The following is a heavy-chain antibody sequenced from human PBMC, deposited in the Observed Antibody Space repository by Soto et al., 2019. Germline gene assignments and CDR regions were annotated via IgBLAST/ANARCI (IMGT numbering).Heavy chain of an antibody. CDR2: INHSGST. J-gene: IGHJ6*04. Sequence: QVQLQQWGAGLLKPSETLSLTCAVYGGSFSGYYWSWIRQPPGKGLEWIGEINHSGSTNYNPSLKSRVTISVDTSKNQFSLKLSSVTAADTAVYYCARTGLRGPRVDVWGKGTTVTVSS. CDR3: ARTGLRGPRVDV. CDR1: GGSFSGYY. D-gene: IGHD5-12*01. V-gene: IGHV4-34*01.